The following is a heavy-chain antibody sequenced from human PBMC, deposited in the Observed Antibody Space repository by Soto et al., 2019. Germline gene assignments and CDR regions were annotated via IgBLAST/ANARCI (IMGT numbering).Heavy chain of an antibody. J-gene: IGHJ4*02. CDR3: VRDRSGSYLEGFDY. V-gene: IGHV3-7*01. Sequence: GGSLRLSCAASGFTFSSYWMTWVRQAPGKGLEWVANIKHDGSEKYYVDSVKGRFTISRDNARNPVFLEMKSLRAEDTAVYSCVRDRSGSYLEGFDYWGQGTLVTVSS. D-gene: IGHD1-26*01. CDR2: IKHDGSEK. CDR1: GFTFSSYW.